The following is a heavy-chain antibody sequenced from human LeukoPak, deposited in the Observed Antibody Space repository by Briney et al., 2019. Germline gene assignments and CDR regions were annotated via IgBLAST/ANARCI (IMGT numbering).Heavy chain of an antibody. V-gene: IGHV1-8*03. Sequence: ASVKVSCKASGYTFTSYDINWVRQATGQGLEWMGWMNPNSGNTGYAQKFQGRVTITRNTSISTVYMELSSLRSEDTAVYYCARDRTYYYDSSGYYFIDWGQGTLVTVSS. CDR2: MNPNSGNT. CDR1: GYTFTSYD. J-gene: IGHJ4*02. CDR3: ARDRTYYYDSSGYYFID. D-gene: IGHD3-22*01.